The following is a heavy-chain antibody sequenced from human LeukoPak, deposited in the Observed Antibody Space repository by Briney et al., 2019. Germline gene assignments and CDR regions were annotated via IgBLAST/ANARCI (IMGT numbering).Heavy chain of an antibody. CDR3: TRDSGSSTLDY. Sequence: GRSLRLSCVASGFIFSSYAMNWVRQAPGKGLEWVAVISYDGSNKYYVDSVKGRFTISRDNSKNTLYLQMNSLRAEDTAVYYCTRDSGSSTLDYWGQGTLVTASS. D-gene: IGHD1-26*01. CDR1: GFIFSSYA. J-gene: IGHJ4*02. CDR2: ISYDGSNK. V-gene: IGHV3-30-3*01.